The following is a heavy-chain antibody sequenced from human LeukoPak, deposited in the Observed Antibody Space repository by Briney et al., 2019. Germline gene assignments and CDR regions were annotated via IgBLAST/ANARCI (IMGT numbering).Heavy chain of an antibody. Sequence: ASVKVSCKASGYTFTGYDMHWARQAPGQGLEWMGWINPNSGGTNYAQTFPGRVTMTTDKSFSTACTELSRLRSDETAVSYCAREEIAARCFDYWGQGTLVTVSS. J-gene: IGHJ4*02. V-gene: IGHV1-2*02. CDR1: GYTFTGYD. CDR3: AREEIAARCFDY. CDR2: INPNSGGT. D-gene: IGHD6-6*01.